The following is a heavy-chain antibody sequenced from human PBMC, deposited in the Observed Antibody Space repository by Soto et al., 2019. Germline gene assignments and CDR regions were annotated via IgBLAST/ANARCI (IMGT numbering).Heavy chain of an antibody. Sequence: SPTQTVTWAVEGWSFRGYDSSLIRKPSGKGLERIGEIIHSGSTNYNPSLKGRVTISVDTSKNQFPLKLSSVTAADTSVEYCAREYGSGTYPFDEWGQRPLV. CDR3: AREYGSGTYPFDE. CDR1: GWSFRGYD. CDR2: IIHSGST. V-gene: IGHV4-34*12. D-gene: IGHD3-10*01. J-gene: IGHJ4*02.